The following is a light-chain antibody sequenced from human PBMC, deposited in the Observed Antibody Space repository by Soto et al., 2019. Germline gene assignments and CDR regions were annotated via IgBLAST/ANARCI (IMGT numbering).Light chain of an antibody. CDR2: WAS. CDR3: QQYYSTPRP. V-gene: IGKV4-1*01. Sequence: DIVMTQSPDSLAVSLGERATINCKSSQSVLYSSNNQNYLAWYQQKPGQPPKLLIYWASTRESGVPDRFSGSGSATDFTLTISSLQAEDVAVYYCQQYYSTPRPFGQGTKLEIK. J-gene: IGKJ2*01. CDR1: QSVLYSSNNQNY.